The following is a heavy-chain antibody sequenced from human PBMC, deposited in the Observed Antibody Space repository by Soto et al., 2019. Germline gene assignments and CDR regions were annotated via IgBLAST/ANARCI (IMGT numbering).Heavy chain of an antibody. CDR2: ISAYNGNT. J-gene: IGHJ4*02. V-gene: IGHV1-18*01. CDR1: GYTFTSCG. CDR3: ARGTYDFWSDPFDY. Sequence: ASVKVSCKASGYTFTSCGISWVRQAPGQGLEWMGWISAYNGNTNYAQKLQGRVTMTTDTSTSTAYMELRSLRSDDTAVYYCARGTYDFWSDPFDYWGQGTLVTVSS. D-gene: IGHD3-3*01.